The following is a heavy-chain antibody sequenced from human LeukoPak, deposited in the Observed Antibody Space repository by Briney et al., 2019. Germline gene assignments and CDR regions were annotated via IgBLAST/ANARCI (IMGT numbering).Heavy chain of an antibody. CDR3: AKPPPNWGADY. Sequence: GASVKVSCKASGYTFTSYDINWVRQATGQGLEWMGWMSPNSGNTGYAQKFQGRVTMTRDTSIGTAYLELSSLKSEDTAVYYCAKPPPNWGADYWAQETLVTVPS. CDR1: GYTFTSYD. CDR2: MSPNSGNT. D-gene: IGHD7-27*01. J-gene: IGHJ4*02. V-gene: IGHV1-8*01.